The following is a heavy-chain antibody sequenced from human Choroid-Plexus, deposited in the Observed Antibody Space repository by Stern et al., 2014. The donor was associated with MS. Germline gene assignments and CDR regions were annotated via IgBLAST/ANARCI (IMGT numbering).Heavy chain of an antibody. V-gene: IGHV3-30*18. CDR2: ISYDGSDK. CDR3: AKDRQWSTYFFDY. CDR1: GFTFSNFG. Sequence: VQLVESGGGVAQPGRPLILSCAASGFTFSNFGMHWVRQAPGKGLEWGALISYDGSDKYYADSVKGRFTIFRDNSKNTLYMHMNSLRAEDTAVYYCAKDRQWSTYFFDYWGQGSLVTVYS. D-gene: IGHD2-15*01. J-gene: IGHJ4*02.